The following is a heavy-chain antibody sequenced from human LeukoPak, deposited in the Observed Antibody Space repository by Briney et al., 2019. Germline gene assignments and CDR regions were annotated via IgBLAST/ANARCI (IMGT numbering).Heavy chain of an antibody. D-gene: IGHD5-12*01. CDR1: GFTFSSYA. CDR2: ISGSGGST. CDR3: AKDRASGYAPDY. J-gene: IGHJ4*02. Sequence: GGSLRLSCAAPGFTFSSYAMSWVRQAPGKGLEWVSAISGSGGSTYYADSVKGRFTISRDNSKNTLYLQMNSLRAEDTAVYYCAKDRASGYAPDYWGQGTLVTVSS. V-gene: IGHV3-23*01.